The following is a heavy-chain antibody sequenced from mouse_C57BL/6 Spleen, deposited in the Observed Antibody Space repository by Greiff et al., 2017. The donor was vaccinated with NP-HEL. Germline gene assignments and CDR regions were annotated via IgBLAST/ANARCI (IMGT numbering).Heavy chain of an antibody. D-gene: IGHD2-3*01. CDR2: IYPRDGST. J-gene: IGHJ4*01. V-gene: IGHV1-78*01. CDR3: ARMGGYDGYDNAMDY. CDR1: GYTFTDHT. Sequence: VQLQQSDAELVKPGASVKISCKVSGYTFTDHTIHWMKQRPEQGLEWIGYIYPRDGSTKYNEKFKGKATLTADKSSSTAYMQLNSLTSEDSAVYFCARMGGYDGYDNAMDYWGQGTSVTVSS.